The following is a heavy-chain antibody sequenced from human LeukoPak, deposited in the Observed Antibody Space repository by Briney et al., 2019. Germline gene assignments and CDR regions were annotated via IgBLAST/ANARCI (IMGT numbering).Heavy chain of an antibody. J-gene: IGHJ3*02. CDR1: GGSISSGGYY. V-gene: IGHV4-31*03. D-gene: IGHD5-12*01. CDR2: IYYSGST. Sequence: SETLSLTCTVSGGSISSGGYYWSWIRQHPGKGLEWIGYIYYSGSTYYNPSLKSRVTISVDTSKNQFSLKLSSVTAADTAVYYCARGRLASGRIGLTNAFDIWGQGTMVTVSS. CDR3: ARGRLASGRIGLTNAFDI.